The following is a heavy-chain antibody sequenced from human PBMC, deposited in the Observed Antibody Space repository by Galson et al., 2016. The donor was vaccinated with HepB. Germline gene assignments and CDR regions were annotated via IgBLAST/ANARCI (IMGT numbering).Heavy chain of an antibody. V-gene: IGHV3-33*01. J-gene: IGHJ4*02. CDR3: ARGTETSWYGQFDY. CDR1: GITFSSHV. D-gene: IGHD2-2*01. CDR2: IWYDGSKK. Sequence: SLRLSCAASGITFSSHVMHWVRQAPGKGLEWVAFIWYDGSKKYYGTSVEGRFTISRDNSKNTLYLQMNSLRVEDTAVYYCARGTETSWYGQFDYWGQRTLVTVSS.